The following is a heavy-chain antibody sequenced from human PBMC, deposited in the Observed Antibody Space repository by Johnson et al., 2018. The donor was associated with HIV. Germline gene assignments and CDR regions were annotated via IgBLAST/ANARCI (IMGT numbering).Heavy chain of an antibody. Sequence: QMLLVESGGGLVKPGGSLRLSCAASGFTFSDYYMGWIRQTPGKGLEWVSYISTSGDTTYYADSVKGRFTISRDTAENSLSLQMNSLGAEDTAVYYWARDHSAYDIPAGAFDILGQGTMFTVSS. CDR1: GFTFSDYY. J-gene: IGHJ3*02. V-gene: IGHV3-11*01. CDR3: ARDHSAYDIPAGAFDI. CDR2: ISTSGDTT. D-gene: IGHD5-12*01.